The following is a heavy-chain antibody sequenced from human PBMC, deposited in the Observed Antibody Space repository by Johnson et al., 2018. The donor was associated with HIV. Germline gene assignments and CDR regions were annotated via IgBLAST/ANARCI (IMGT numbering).Heavy chain of an antibody. V-gene: IGHV3-30*18. CDR1: GFTVSSNY. CDR3: AKDRRSFYGGKAADAFDI. CDR2: ISYDGSNK. D-gene: IGHD4-23*01. J-gene: IGHJ3*02. Sequence: QVQLVESGGGLIQPGGSLRLSCAASGFTVSSNYMSWVRQAPGKGLEWVAVISYDGSNKYYADSVKGRFTISRDNSKNTLYLQMSSLRAEDTAVYYCAKDRRSFYGGKAADAFDIWGQGTMVTVSS.